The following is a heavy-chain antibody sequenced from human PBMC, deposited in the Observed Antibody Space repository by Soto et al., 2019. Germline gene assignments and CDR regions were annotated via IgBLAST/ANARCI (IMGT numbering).Heavy chain of an antibody. J-gene: IGHJ4*02. Sequence: QVQLVESGGGLVKPGGSLRLSCAASGFTFSDYYMSWIRQAPGKGLEWVSYISSSGSTIYYTDSVEGRFTISRDNAKNSLYLEMNSRSAEDTAVYYCARAGWHSCYDDYWGQGTLVTVSS. CDR1: GFTFSDYY. CDR2: ISSSGSTI. V-gene: IGHV3-11*01. D-gene: IGHD5-12*01. CDR3: ARAGWHSCYDDY.